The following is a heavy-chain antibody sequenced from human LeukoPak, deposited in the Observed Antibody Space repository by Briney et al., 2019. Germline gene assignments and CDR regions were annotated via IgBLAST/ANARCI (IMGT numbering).Heavy chain of an antibody. D-gene: IGHD5-12*01. CDR3: ARDAPTVATIWNLDY. CDR1: GYTFTSYG. CDR2: VSGYNGNT. Sequence: ASVKVSCKASGYTFTSYGITWVRQAPGQGLEWMGWVSGYNGNTVYAQNLQGRVTMTTDTSTSTAYTELRSLRSDDTAVYYCARDAPTVATIWNLDYRGQGTLVTVSA. V-gene: IGHV1-18*01. J-gene: IGHJ4*02.